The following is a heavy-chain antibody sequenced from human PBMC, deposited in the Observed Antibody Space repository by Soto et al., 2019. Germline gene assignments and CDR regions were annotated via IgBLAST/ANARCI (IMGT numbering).Heavy chain of an antibody. J-gene: IGHJ4*02. V-gene: IGHV1-2*04. Sequence: ASVKVSCKASGYTFTGYYMHWVRQAPGQGLEWMGWINPNSGGTNYAQKFQGWVTMTRDTSISTAYMELSRLRSDDTAVYYCARDPTPIAVAGTLYFDYWGQGTLVTVSS. CDR1: GYTFTGYY. CDR3: ARDPTPIAVAGTLYFDY. D-gene: IGHD6-19*01. CDR2: INPNSGGT.